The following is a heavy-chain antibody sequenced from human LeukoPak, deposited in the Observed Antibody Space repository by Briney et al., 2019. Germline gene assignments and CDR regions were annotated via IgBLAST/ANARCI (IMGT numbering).Heavy chain of an antibody. CDR3: ARDRSSRTDY. Sequence: GGSLRLSCAASGFTISSYSMNWVRQAPGKGLEWVSSISSSSSYIYYADSVKGRFTISRDNAKNSLYLQMNSLRAEDTAVYYCARDRSSRTDYWGQGTLVTVSS. V-gene: IGHV3-21*01. J-gene: IGHJ4*02. CDR2: ISSSSSYI. D-gene: IGHD6-13*01. CDR1: GFTISSYS.